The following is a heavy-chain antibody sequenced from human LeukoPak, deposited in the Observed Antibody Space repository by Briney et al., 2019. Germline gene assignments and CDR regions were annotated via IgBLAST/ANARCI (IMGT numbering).Heavy chain of an antibody. D-gene: IGHD2-21*02. V-gene: IGHV1-46*01. CDR3: ARERKAAYCGGDCYSLRAHDGFDI. J-gene: IGHJ3*02. CDR1: GYTLTSYY. CDR2: INPSGGST. Sequence: ASVKVSCKASGYTLTSYYMHWVRQAPGQGLEWIGIINPSGGSTSYAQKFQGRVTMTRDTSTSTVYMELSSLRSEDTAVYYCARERKAAYCGGDCYSLRAHDGFDIWGQGTMVTVSS.